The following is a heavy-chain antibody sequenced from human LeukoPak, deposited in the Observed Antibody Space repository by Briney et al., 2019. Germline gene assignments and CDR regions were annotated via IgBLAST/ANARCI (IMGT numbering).Heavy chain of an antibody. CDR2: IYHSGST. D-gene: IGHD6-13*01. Sequence: SETLSLTCTVSGGSISSYYWSWIRQPPGKGLEWIGYIYHSGSTYYNPSLKSRVTISVDRSKNQFSLKLSSVTAADTAVYYCARFQQLVLGDAFDIWGQGTMVTVSS. V-gene: IGHV4-59*12. CDR1: GGSISSYY. J-gene: IGHJ3*02. CDR3: ARFQQLVLGDAFDI.